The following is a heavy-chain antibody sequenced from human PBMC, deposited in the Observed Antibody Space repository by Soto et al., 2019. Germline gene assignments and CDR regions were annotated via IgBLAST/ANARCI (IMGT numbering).Heavy chain of an antibody. CDR2: ISGSGSTI. CDR3: ARSYYYDSSGIDY. D-gene: IGHD3-22*01. J-gene: IGHJ4*02. CDR1: GFTFSSYE. V-gene: IGHV3-48*03. Sequence: PGGSLRLSCAASGFTFSSYEMNWVRQAPGKGLEWVSYISGSGSTIYYADSVKGRFTISRDNAKNSLYLQMNSLRAEDTAVYYCARSYYYDSSGIDYWGQGTLVTVSS.